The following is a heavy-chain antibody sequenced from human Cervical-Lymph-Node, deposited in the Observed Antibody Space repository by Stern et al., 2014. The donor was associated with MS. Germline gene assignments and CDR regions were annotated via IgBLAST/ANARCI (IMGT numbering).Heavy chain of an antibody. J-gene: IGHJ4*02. CDR1: GYTFTAYF. Sequence: QLVQSGAEVERPGASVKVSCKASGYTFTAYFLHWVRQAPGPGLEWMGWISPKTGSATYAQKFQDRVTMTRDTSINTGYMEVSSLRSDDTAVYYCARDRGSYSDYWGQGTLVAVSS. V-gene: IGHV1-2*02. CDR2: ISPKTGSA. D-gene: IGHD1-26*01. CDR3: ARDRGSYSDY.